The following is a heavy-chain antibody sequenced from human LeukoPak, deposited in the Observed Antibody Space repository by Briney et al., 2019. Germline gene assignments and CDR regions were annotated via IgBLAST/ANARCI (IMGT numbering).Heavy chain of an antibody. CDR2: INTNTGNP. J-gene: IGHJ4*02. V-gene: IGHV7-4-1*02. CDR3: ARVFSGGLEWLLPDY. D-gene: IGHD3-3*01. CDR1: GYTFTSYA. Sequence: ASVKVSCKASGYTFTSYAMNWVRQAPRQGLEWMGWINTNTGNPTYAQGFTGRFVFSLDTSVSTAYLQISSLKAEDTAVYYCARVFSGGLEWLLPDYWGQGTLVTVSS.